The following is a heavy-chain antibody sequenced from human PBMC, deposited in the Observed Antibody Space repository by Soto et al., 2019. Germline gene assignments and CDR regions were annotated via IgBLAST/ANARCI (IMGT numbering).Heavy chain of an antibody. CDR1: GFTFSNAW. D-gene: IGHD1-7*01. CDR3: TTDPNWNYVS. V-gene: IGHV3-15*01. CDR2: IKSKTDGGTT. J-gene: IGHJ4*02. Sequence: EVQLVESGGGLVKLGGPLGLSCAAPGFTFSNAWLSWFRQAPGKGLEWVGRIKSKTDGGTTDYAAPVKGRFTISRDDSKNTLYLQMNSLKTEDTAVYYCTTDPNWNYVSWGQGTLVTVSS.